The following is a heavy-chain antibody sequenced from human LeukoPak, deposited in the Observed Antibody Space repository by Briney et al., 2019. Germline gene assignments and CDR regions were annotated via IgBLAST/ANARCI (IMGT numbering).Heavy chain of an antibody. Sequence: PGGSLRLSCAASGFTFRNAWMTWVRQAPGKGLEWVGRLKSKTDGGTTDYAAPVKGRFTISRDDSKNTLYLQMNSLKTEDTAVYYCTRAVPPYCGGDCYSASDYWGQGTLVTVSS. CDR3: TRAVPPYCGGDCYSASDY. CDR2: LKSKTDGGTT. D-gene: IGHD2-21*02. J-gene: IGHJ4*02. V-gene: IGHV3-15*01. CDR1: GFTFRNAW.